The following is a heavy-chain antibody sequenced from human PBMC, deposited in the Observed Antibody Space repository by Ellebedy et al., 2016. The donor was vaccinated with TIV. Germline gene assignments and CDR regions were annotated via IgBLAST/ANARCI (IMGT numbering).Heavy chain of an antibody. CDR2: INPNSGGI. J-gene: IGHJ5*02. Sequence: ASVKVSXXASGSTFSGYYVHWVRQAPGQGLEWMGWINPNSGGITYAQKFQGRVNLTRDTSITTAYMELSRLRSNDSAVYYCAVGATTPWGQGTLITVSS. CDR3: AVGATTP. CDR1: GSTFSGYY. V-gene: IGHV1-2*02. D-gene: IGHD1-26*01.